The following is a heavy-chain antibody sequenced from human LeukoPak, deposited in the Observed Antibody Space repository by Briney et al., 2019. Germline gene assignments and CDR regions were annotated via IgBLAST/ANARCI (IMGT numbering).Heavy chain of an antibody. Sequence: PSETLSLTCTVSGGSISSYYWSWIRQPAGKGLGWIGRIYTSGSTNYNPSLKSRVTMSVDTSKNQFSLKLSSVTAADTAVYYCASRVYYGSGSYTLVDYWGQGTLVTVSS. CDR3: ASRVYYGSGSYTLVDY. CDR2: IYTSGST. J-gene: IGHJ4*02. D-gene: IGHD3-10*01. V-gene: IGHV4-4*07. CDR1: GGSISSYY.